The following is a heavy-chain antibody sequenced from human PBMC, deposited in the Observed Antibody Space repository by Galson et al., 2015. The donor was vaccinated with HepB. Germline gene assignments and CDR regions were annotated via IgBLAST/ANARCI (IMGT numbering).Heavy chain of an antibody. J-gene: IGHJ5*02. Sequence: LSLTCAVYGGSLTGYHWNWIRQPPGKGLEWLGEISQSGSTNYNPSLKSRVTMSVDMSKKQFSLKLSSVTAADTAVYYCARGRRYTSNLFARAGWFDPWGQGTLVTVSS. D-gene: IGHD6-13*01. CDR3: ARGRRYTSNLFARAGWFDP. V-gene: IGHV4-34*01. CDR1: GGSLTGYH. CDR2: ISQSGST.